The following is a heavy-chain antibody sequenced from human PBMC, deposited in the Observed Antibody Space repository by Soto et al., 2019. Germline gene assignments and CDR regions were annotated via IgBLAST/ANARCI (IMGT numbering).Heavy chain of an antibody. V-gene: IGHV4-59*01. CDR1: GGSFSSDH. CDR2: INNSGIT. CDR3: ARDRPWDCSSSNYCYYYGLDV. Sequence: PPETQSLTCNVSGGSFSSDHWGWIRQPPGKGLEWIGKINNSGITNYNPSLKSRATISVDTSKNQFSLKLTSVTAADTAVYYCARDRPWDCSSSNYCYYYGLDVWCQGPTVT. D-gene: IGHD2-2*01. J-gene: IGHJ6*02.